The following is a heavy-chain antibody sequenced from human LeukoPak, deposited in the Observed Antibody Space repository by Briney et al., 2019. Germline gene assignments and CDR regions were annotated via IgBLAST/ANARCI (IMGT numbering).Heavy chain of an antibody. V-gene: IGHV3-30-3*01. CDR2: ISYDGSNK. CDR3: TSFLDY. CDR1: GFTFSSYA. J-gene: IGHJ4*02. D-gene: IGHD2-2*01. Sequence: GGSLRLSCAASGFTFSSYAMHWVRQAPGKGPEWVAVISYDGSNKYYADSVKGRFTISRDNSKNTLYLQMNSLRAEDTAVYYCTSFLDYWGQGTLVTVSS.